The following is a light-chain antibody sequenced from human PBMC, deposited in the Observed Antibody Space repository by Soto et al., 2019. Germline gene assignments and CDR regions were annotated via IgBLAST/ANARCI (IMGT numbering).Light chain of an antibody. J-gene: IGLJ1*01. CDR2: DVS. CDR3: SSYTGSTTLHYV. Sequence: QSVLTQPASVSGSPGQSITISCTGTSSEGGGYNYVSWYQQHPGKAPKLLIYDVSNRPSGASNRFSGSKSGNTASLTISGLQAEDEADYYCSSYTGSTTLHYVFGTGTKVTVL. V-gene: IGLV2-14*01. CDR1: SSEGGGYNY.